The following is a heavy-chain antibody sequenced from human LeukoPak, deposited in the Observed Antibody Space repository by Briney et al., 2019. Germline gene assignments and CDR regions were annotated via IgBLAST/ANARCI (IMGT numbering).Heavy chain of an antibody. V-gene: IGHV4-34*01. CDR3: TRARSSGWGHNFDY. Sequence: SETLSLTCAVYGVSFSGYYWSWLRQPPGKGLEWIGEINHSGSTNYNPSLKSRVTISVDTSKNQFSLKLSSMTAADTAVYYCTRARSSGWGHNFDYWGQGTRVTVSA. CDR2: INHSGST. CDR1: GVSFSGYY. D-gene: IGHD6-19*01. J-gene: IGHJ4*02.